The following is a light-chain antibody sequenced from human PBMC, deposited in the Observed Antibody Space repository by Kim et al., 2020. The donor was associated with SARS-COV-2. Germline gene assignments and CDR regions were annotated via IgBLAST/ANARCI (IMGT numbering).Light chain of an antibody. CDR3: ATWDDSIYSRV. Sequence: GPRGIISCSGSSSSIGTNPISWYQQLPGKAPKLLIYGDDQRPSGVPDRFSGSKSGTSASLAISGLQSGDDADYFCATWDDSIYSRVFGGGTQLTVL. CDR2: GDD. J-gene: IGLJ2*01. CDR1: SSSIGTNP. V-gene: IGLV1-44*01.